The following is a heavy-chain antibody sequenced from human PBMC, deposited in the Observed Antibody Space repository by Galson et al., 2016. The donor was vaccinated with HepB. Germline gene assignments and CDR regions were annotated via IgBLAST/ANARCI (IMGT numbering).Heavy chain of an antibody. Sequence: SLRLSCAVSGVSFSSYAMHWVRQAPGKGLEWVATISYDGSEIYYGESVKGRFTVSRDNPKNTVYLQLSSLGVGDTAVYYCAKEMETVVLSAVLEHWSQGIPVTVSS. D-gene: IGHD2-15*01. J-gene: IGHJ4*02. CDR1: GVSFSSYA. CDR3: AKEMETVVLSAVLEH. V-gene: IGHV3-33*06. CDR2: ISYDGSEI.